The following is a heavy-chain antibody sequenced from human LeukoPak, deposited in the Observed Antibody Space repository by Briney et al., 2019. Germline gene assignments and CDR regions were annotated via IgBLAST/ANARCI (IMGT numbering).Heavy chain of an antibody. V-gene: IGHV1-46*01. Sequence: ASVKVSCEASGYTFTSYYMHWVRQAPGQGLEWMGIINPSGGSTSYAQKFQGRVTMTRDTSTSTVYMELSSLRSEDTAVYYCARDRGYCSGGSCPTFDYWGQGTLVTVSS. CDR3: ARDRGYCSGGSCPTFDY. CDR2: INPSGGST. J-gene: IGHJ4*02. D-gene: IGHD2-15*01. CDR1: GYTFTSYY.